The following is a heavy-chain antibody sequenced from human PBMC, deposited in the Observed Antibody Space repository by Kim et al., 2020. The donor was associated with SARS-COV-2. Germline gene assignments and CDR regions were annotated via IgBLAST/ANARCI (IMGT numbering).Heavy chain of an antibody. CDR2: SNSDGSST. Sequence: GGSLRLSCAASGFTFSSYWMHWVRQAPGQGLVWVSRSNSDGSSTSYADSVKGRSTISRDNAKNTLYLQMNSLRAEDTAVYYCASGLPYYGMDVWGQGTTVTVSS. V-gene: IGHV3-74*01. CDR3: ASGLPYYGMDV. J-gene: IGHJ6*02. CDR1: GFTFSSYW.